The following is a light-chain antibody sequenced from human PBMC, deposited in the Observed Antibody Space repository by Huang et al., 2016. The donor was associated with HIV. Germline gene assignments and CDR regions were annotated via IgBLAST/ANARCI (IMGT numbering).Light chain of an antibody. V-gene: IGKV2-28*01. Sequence: DIVMTQSPLSLPVTPGEPASISCRSSQGLLHSNGYNFFDWYLQKPGQSPQLLTYLGSNRASGVPDRFSGSGSGTDFTLKISRVEAEDVGVYYCMQALQTPYTFGQGTKLEIK. CDR2: LGS. CDR3: MQALQTPYT. J-gene: IGKJ2*01. CDR1: QGLLHSNGYNF.